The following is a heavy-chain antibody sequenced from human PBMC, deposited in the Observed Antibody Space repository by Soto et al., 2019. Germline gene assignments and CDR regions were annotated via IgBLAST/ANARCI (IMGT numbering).Heavy chain of an antibody. Sequence: SVNVCHTGSGYGFTRSPWQWVRHTRRQRLEWIGWIVVGSGNTNYAQKFQERVTITRDMSTSTAYMELSSLRSEDTAVYYCEAVASDYYDSSGYPDAFDIWGQGTMLTVSS. CDR2: IVVGSGNT. CDR1: GYGFTRSP. J-gene: IGHJ3*02. V-gene: IGHV1-58*01. D-gene: IGHD3-22*01. CDR3: EAVASDYYDSSGYPDAFDI.